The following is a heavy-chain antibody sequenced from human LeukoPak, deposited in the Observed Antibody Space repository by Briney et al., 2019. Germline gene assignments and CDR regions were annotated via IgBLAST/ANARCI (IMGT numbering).Heavy chain of an antibody. CDR2: IYHSGST. Sequence: PSETLSLTCAVSGGSISSSNWWSWVRQPPGKGLEWIGEIYHSGSTNYNPSLKSRVTISVDKSKNQFFLKLSTVTAADTAVYYCARARKLVGATDLDYWGQGTLVTVSS. J-gene: IGHJ4*02. CDR1: GGSISSSNW. V-gene: IGHV4-4*02. D-gene: IGHD1-26*01. CDR3: ARARKLVGATDLDY.